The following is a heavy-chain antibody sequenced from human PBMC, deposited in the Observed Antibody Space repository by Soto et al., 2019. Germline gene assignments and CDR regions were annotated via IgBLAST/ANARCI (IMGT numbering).Heavy chain of an antibody. CDR3: VRALLHTAMVYPWLDP. CDR2: VYDSGYT. CDR1: GASVSTGAYY. J-gene: IGHJ5*02. Sequence: SETLSLTCTVSGASVSTGAYYWGWVRQRPGRGLEWIGYVYDSGYTYYNLSLKSRLTISLDRSNNQFSLGLTSVTAADTAVYYCVRALLHTAMVYPWLDPWGQGTLVTVSS. D-gene: IGHD5-18*01. V-gene: IGHV4-31*03.